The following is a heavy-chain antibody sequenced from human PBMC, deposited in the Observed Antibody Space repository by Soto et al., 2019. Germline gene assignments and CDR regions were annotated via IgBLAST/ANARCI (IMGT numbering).Heavy chain of an antibody. CDR1: GYGFTSYW. D-gene: IGHD3-22*01. J-gene: IGHJ3*02. Sequence: PGESLKMSCKGSGYGFTSYWISWVRQMPGKGLEWMGRIDPSDSYTNYSPSFQGHVTISADKSISTAYLQWSSLKASDTAMYYCARRHAMDYYDSSRPGKPYDAFDIWGQGTMVTVSS. V-gene: IGHV5-10-1*01. CDR2: IDPSDSYT. CDR3: ARRHAMDYYDSSRPGKPYDAFDI.